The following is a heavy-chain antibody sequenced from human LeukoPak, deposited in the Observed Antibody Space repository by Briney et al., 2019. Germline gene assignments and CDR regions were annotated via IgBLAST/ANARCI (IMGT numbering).Heavy chain of an antibody. CDR1: GGTFSSCA. CDR3: ARDVVVVPAEGSDAFDI. D-gene: IGHD2-2*01. J-gene: IGHJ3*02. V-gene: IGHV1-69*13. CDR2: IIPIFGTA. Sequence: GASVKVSCKASGGTFSSCAISWVRQAPGQGLEWMGGIIPIFGTANYAQKFQGRVTITADESTSTAYMELSSLRSEDTAVYYCARDVVVVPAEGSDAFDIWGQGTMVTVSS.